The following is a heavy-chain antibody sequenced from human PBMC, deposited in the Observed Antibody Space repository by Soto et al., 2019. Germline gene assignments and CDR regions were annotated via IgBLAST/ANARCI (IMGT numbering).Heavy chain of an antibody. CDR2: IIPIFGTA. CDR1: GGTFSSYA. V-gene: IGHV1-69*13. Sequence: SVKVSCKASGGTFSSYAISWVRQAPGQGLEWMGGIIPIFGTANYAQKFQGRVTITADESTSTAYMELSSLRSEDTAVYYCGRYCSGGSCYSVGYYYYGMDVWGQGTTVTVSS. CDR3: GRYCSGGSCYSVGYYYYGMDV. J-gene: IGHJ6*02. D-gene: IGHD2-15*01.